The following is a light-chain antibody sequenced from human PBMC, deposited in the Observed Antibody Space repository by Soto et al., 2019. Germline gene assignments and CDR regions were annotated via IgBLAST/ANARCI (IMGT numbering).Light chain of an antibody. CDR2: GAA. Sequence: EIVLTRSPGTLSLSPGERANLSCRASQSVTSSSLAWYQQRPGQAPRLLIYGAASRATGVPDRFSGSGSGTDFILTISRLEPEDFAVYYCQHYVTSPLTFGGGTKVDIK. V-gene: IGKV3-20*01. CDR3: QHYVTSPLT. CDR1: QSVTSSS. J-gene: IGKJ4*01.